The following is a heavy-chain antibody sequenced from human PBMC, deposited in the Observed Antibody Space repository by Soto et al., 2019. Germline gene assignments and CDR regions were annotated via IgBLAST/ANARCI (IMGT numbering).Heavy chain of an antibody. CDR1: LFTFSSYS. CDR2: ISSSSSYI. D-gene: IGHD6-19*01. CDR3: ARVSHSGLFDY. V-gene: IGHV3-21*01. Sequence: VGSLRLSCSASLFTFSSYSMNWVLHSPGKGLEWVSSISSSSSYIYYADSVKGRFTISRDNAKNSLYLQMNSLRAEDTAVYYCARVSHSGLFDYWGQGTLVTVSS. J-gene: IGHJ4*02.